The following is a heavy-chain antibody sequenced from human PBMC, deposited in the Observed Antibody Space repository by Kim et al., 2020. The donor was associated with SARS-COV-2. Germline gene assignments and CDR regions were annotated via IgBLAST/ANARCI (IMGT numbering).Heavy chain of an antibody. D-gene: IGHD6-13*01. CDR2: ISYDGSNK. Sequence: GGSLRLSCAASGFTFSSYGMHWVRQAPGKGLEWVAVISYDGSNKYYADSVKGRFTISRDNSKNTLYLQMNSLRAEDTAVYYCAKDREPIAAAGSPGVYLGQGTLVTVSS. CDR1: GFTFSSYG. CDR3: AKDREPIAAAGSPGVY. J-gene: IGHJ4*02. V-gene: IGHV3-30*18.